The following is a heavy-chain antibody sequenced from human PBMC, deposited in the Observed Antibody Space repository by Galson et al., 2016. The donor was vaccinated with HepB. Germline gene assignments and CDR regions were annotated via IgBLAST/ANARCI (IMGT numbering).Heavy chain of an antibody. D-gene: IGHD4-23*01. CDR2: FDPEQGET. Sequence: SVKVSCKVSGYTLTDLSMHWVRQAPGKGLEWMGGFDPEQGETIYAQKFQGRVTMTEDTSTDTAYMDLSSLSSEDTAVYYCATDVSGYGGNSDVWDYWGQGTLFTVSS. CDR3: ATDVSGYGGNSDVWDY. J-gene: IGHJ4*02. CDR1: GYTLTDLS. V-gene: IGHV1-24*01.